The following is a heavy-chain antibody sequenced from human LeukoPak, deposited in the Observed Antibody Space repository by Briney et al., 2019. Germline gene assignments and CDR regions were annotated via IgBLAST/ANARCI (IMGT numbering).Heavy chain of an antibody. CDR3: ATLRGASTAVLDS. V-gene: IGHV4-59*08. Sequence: SETLSLTCTVSGGSISYDYWSWIRQSPGKRLEWIGYIYYSGATNYSPSLKSRVTIPVDTSKNQSSLKLSSVTAADTALYCCATLRGASTAVLDSWGQGALVTVSS. CDR2: IYYSGAT. CDR1: GGSISYDY. J-gene: IGHJ4*02. D-gene: IGHD2-21*02.